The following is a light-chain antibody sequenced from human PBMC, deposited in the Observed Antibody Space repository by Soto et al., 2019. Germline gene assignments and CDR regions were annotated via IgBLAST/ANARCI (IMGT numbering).Light chain of an antibody. CDR2: RAS. V-gene: IGKV3-15*01. CDR1: QNIYSN. Sequence: IALTQSPATVSVSPGDRVTRSCWASQNIYSNLGWYQQRPGQAPRLIIYRASARPTGIPARFSGSGSGTEFTLTISSLQSEDFATYYCQQYHNLWSFGRGTKVDIK. CDR3: QQYHNLWS. J-gene: IGKJ1*01.